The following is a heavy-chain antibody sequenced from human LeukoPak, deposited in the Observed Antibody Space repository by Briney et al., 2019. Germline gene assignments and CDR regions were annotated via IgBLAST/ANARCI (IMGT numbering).Heavy chain of an antibody. Sequence: GGSLRLSCAASGFTFSTYGMHWVRQAPGKGLEWVAVISYDGSNKHYADPVKGRFTISRDNSKNTLYLQMNSLRGEDTAVYYCAKDYLGASHTFDIWGQGTMVTVSS. CDR2: ISYDGSNK. V-gene: IGHV3-30*18. D-gene: IGHD1-26*01. CDR1: GFTFSTYG. CDR3: AKDYLGASHTFDI. J-gene: IGHJ3*02.